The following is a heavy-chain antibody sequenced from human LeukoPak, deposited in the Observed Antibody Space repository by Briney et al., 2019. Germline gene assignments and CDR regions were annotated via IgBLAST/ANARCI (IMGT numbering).Heavy chain of an antibody. D-gene: IGHD6-6*01. CDR2: IYHSGST. V-gene: IGHV4-38-2*02. J-gene: IGHJ6*03. CDR1: GYSISSGYY. Sequence: PSETLSLTCTVSGYSISSGYYWGWIRQPPGKGLEWLATIYHSGSTYYNPSLKSRVTMSVDTSKNQFSLNLSSVTAADTAVYYCARGRIAARRKGYYYMDVWGKGTTVTDSS. CDR3: ARGRIAARRKGYYYMDV.